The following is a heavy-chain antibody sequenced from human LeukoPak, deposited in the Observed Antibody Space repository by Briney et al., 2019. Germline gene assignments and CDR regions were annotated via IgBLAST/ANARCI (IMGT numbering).Heavy chain of an antibody. CDR2: INPNSGGT. CDR1: RYTFTGYY. Sequence: GASVKVSCKASRYTFTGYYMHWVRQAPGQGRAGVGWINPNSGGTNYALRVQGRVTMTRHTSISTAYMELSRLRSDDTAVYYFARGDTAMVFHFDYWGQGTLVTVSS. D-gene: IGHD5-18*01. V-gene: IGHV1-2*02. J-gene: IGHJ4*02. CDR3: ARGDTAMVFHFDY.